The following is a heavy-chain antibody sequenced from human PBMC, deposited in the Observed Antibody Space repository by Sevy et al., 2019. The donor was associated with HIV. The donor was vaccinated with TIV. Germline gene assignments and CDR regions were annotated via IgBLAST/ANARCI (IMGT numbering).Heavy chain of an antibody. V-gene: IGHV3-21*06. J-gene: IGHJ3*02. Sequence: GGSLRLSCTASGFTFNSYGVNWVRQAPGKGLEWVSSLSSVNSHIYYADSVKGRFTISRDRDKNSVSLQINNLRVEDTALYYCARDPRYVFAGIWGQGTMVTVSS. D-gene: IGHD2-2*01. CDR3: ARDPRYVFAGI. CDR2: LSSVNSHI. CDR1: GFTFNSYG.